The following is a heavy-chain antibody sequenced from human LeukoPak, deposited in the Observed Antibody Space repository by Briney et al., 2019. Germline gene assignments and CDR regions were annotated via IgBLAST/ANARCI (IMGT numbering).Heavy chain of an antibody. J-gene: IGHJ6*02. CDR1: GYTFTSYD. D-gene: IGHD6-13*01. Sequence: ASVKVSCKASGYTFTSYDINWVRQATGQGLEWMGWMNPSSGNTGYAQKFQGRVTMTRNTSISTAYMELSSLRSEDTAAYYCASLIAAAGFRSYYGMDVWGQGTTVTVSS. V-gene: IGHV1-8*01. CDR3: ASLIAAAGFRSYYGMDV. CDR2: MNPSSGNT.